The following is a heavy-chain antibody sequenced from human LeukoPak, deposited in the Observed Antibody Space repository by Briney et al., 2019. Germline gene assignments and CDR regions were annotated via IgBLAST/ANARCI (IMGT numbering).Heavy chain of an antibody. Sequence: KPSETLSLTCTVSGGSISSYYWSWIRQPPGKGLEWIGYIYYSGSTNYNPSLKSRVTISVDTSKNQFSLKLSSVTAADTAVYYCARGPLRHYYGSGDDAFDIWGQGTMVNVSS. V-gene: IGHV4-59*01. CDR2: IYYSGST. D-gene: IGHD3-10*01. J-gene: IGHJ3*02. CDR1: GGSISSYY. CDR3: ARGPLRHYYGSGDDAFDI.